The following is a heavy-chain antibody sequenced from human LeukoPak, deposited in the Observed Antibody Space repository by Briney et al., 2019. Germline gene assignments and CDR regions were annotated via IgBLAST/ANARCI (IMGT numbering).Heavy chain of an antibody. CDR3: ARRGSYYYDSSGYYAFDY. CDR1: GGSISSYY. CDR2: INHSGST. J-gene: IGHJ4*02. Sequence: SETLSLTCTVSGGSISSYYWSWIRQPPGKGLEWIGEINHSGSTNYNPSLKSRVTISVDTSKNQFSLKLSSVTAADTAVYYCARRGSYYYDSSGYYAFDYWGQGTLVTVSS. V-gene: IGHV4-34*01. D-gene: IGHD3-22*01.